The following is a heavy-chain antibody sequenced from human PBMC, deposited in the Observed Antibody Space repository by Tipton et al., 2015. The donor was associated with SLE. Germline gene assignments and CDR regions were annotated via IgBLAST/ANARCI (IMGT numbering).Heavy chain of an antibody. J-gene: IGHJ6*02. Sequence: TLSLTCTVSGGSISSYYWSWIRQPPGKALEWLGHMSFSGRSNYNPSLKNRVTISLDTSKNQLSLKLSSVTAADTAVYYCARAADEFSDYGLDVWGQGTTVTVSS. CDR3: ARAADEFSDYGLDV. D-gene: IGHD3-10*01. CDR1: GGSISSYY. CDR2: MSFSGRS. V-gene: IGHV4-59*01.